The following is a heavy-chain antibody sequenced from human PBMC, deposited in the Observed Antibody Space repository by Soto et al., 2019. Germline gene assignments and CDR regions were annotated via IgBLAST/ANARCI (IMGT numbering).Heavy chain of an antibody. CDR3: ARTGGMDV. J-gene: IGHJ6*02. CDR2: IYHSGST. CDR1: GGSISSYY. Sequence: SETLSLTCTVSGGSISSYYWSWLRQPPGKGPEWIGEIYHSGSTKYNPSLESRVTVSVDTSKNQFSLKLNSVSAADTAVYYCARTGGMDVWSQGATVTVSS. V-gene: IGHV4-59*12.